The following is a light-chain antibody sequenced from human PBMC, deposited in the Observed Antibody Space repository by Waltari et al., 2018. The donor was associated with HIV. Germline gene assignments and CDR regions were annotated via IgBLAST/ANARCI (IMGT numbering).Light chain of an antibody. CDR1: SSDVGGFNY. CDR2: DVN. V-gene: IGLV2-14*03. J-gene: IGLJ1*01. Sequence: QSALTQPASVSGSPGQSITISCTGTSSDVGGFNYVSWYPQHPGKAPKLMIYDVNNRPSGISNRFSGSKSGNTASLTISGLQAEDEADYYCSSYTSSNTLYVFGTGTKVTVL. CDR3: SSYTSSNTLYV.